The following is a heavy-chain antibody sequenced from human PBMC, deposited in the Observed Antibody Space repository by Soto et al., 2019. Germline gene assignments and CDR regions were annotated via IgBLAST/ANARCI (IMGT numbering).Heavy chain of an antibody. D-gene: IGHD6-19*01. CDR1: GFTFSSYD. CDR2: IGTAGDT. Sequence: PGGSLRLSCAASGFTFSSYDMHWVRQATGKGLEWVSAIGTAGDTYYPGSVKGRFTISRENAKNSLYLQMNSLRAEDTAVYYCARPRSSGWYTKRKNYGLDVWGQGTTVTVSS. CDR3: ARPRSSGWYTKRKNYGLDV. J-gene: IGHJ6*02. V-gene: IGHV3-13*01.